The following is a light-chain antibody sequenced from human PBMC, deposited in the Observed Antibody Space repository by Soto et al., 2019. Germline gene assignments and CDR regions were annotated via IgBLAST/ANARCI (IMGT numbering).Light chain of an antibody. V-gene: IGLV2-14*01. J-gene: IGLJ3*02. CDR3: SSYTSSRTRV. CDR1: SSDVGGYKY. Sequence: QSALTQPASVSGSPGQSITISCTGTSSDVGGYKYVSWYQQHPGKAPKLMIYEVSNRPSGVSNRFSGSKSGNTASLTISGLQAEYEADYYCSSYTSSRTRVFGGGTKLTVL. CDR2: EVS.